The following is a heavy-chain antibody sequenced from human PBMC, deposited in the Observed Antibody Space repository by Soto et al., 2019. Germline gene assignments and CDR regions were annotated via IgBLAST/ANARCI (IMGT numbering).Heavy chain of an antibody. J-gene: IGHJ3*02. CDR3: AKTANGWFSAFDI. CDR1: GFTFSSYA. Sequence: GSLRLSCAASGFTFSSYAMSWVRQAPGKGLEWVSAISGSGGTTYYADSVKGRFTFSRDYSKNTLYLQMNSLRAEDTAVYYCAKTANGWFSAFDIWGQGTMVTV. CDR2: ISGSGGTT. V-gene: IGHV3-23*01. D-gene: IGHD6-19*01.